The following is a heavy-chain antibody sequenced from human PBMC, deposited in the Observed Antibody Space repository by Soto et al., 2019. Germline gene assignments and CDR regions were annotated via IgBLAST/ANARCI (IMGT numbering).Heavy chain of an antibody. Sequence: GGSLRLSCAASGFTFSSYAMHWVRQAPGKGLEWVAVISYDGSNKYYADSVKGRFTISRDNSKNTLYLQMNSLRAEDTAVYYCAREDLDGYNLLYWGQGTLLPVSS. J-gene: IGHJ4*02. V-gene: IGHV3-30-3*01. CDR1: GFTFSSYA. CDR2: ISYDGSNK. D-gene: IGHD5-12*01. CDR3: AREDLDGYNLLY.